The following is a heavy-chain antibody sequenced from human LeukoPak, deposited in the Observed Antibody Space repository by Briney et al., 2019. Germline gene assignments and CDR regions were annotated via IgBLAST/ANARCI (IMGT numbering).Heavy chain of an antibody. D-gene: IGHD3-3*01. V-gene: IGHV3-23*01. CDR2: ISGTSDTT. Sequence: PGGSLRLSCAAPGFIFKNYAMSWVRQAPGKGLEWVSIISGTSDTTRYGDSVRGRFTTSRDNPRNTLYLQMNSLRVDDTAVYYCAKADATIGGAFDIWGQGTMVTVSS. J-gene: IGHJ3*02. CDR3: AKADATIGGAFDI. CDR1: GFIFKNYA.